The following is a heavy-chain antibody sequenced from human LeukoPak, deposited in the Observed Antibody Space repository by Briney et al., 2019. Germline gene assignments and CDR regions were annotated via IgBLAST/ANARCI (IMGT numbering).Heavy chain of an antibody. J-gene: IGHJ4*02. V-gene: IGHV4-4*02. Sequence: SATLSLTCAVSGGSISSSNWWSWVRQPPGKGLEWIGENPHSGSTNFNPSLKSRVTISVDKSKNQFSLKLSSVTDADTAVYYCARDGEPLDYYGSGSYYSPFWYWGQGTLVTVSS. CDR1: GGSISSSNW. CDR3: ARDGEPLDYYGSGSYYSPFWY. CDR2: NPHSGST. D-gene: IGHD3-10*01.